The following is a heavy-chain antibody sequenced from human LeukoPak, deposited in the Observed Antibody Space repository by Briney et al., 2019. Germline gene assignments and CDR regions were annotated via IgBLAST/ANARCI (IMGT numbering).Heavy chain of an antibody. CDR3: ARGYGSGSYKFDY. CDR2: IYYSGST. CDR1: GGSISSGGYY. D-gene: IGHD3-10*01. V-gene: IGHV4-31*03. J-gene: IGHJ4*02. Sequence: PSQTLSLTCTVSGGSISSGGYYWSWIRQHPGKGLEWIGYIYYSGSTYYNPSLKSRVTISVDMSKNQFSLKLSSVTAANTAVYYCARGYGSGSYKFDYWGQGTLVTVSS.